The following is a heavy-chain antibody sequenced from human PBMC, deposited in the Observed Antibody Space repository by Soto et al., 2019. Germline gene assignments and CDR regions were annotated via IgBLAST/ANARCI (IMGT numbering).Heavy chain of an antibody. Sequence: ASVKVSCKASAYTFTSYYMHWVRQAPGQGLEWLGIINPSGGSTSYAQKFQGRVTMTRDTSTSTVYMELSSLRSEDTAVYFCARDPTLVVVIPTYFDYWGHGTLVTVAS. D-gene: IGHD3-22*01. CDR1: AYTFTSYY. J-gene: IGHJ4*01. CDR2: INPSGGST. V-gene: IGHV1-46*01. CDR3: ARDPTLVVVIPTYFDY.